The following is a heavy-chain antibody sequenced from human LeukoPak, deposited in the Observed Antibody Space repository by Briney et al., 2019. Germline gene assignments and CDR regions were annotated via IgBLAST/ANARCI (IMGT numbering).Heavy chain of an antibody. V-gene: IGHV3-23*01. CDR3: AKVDSSGGSFYSPSPD. CDR2: IDGGGGNT. Sequence: GGSLRLSCAASGFTFSTYTMAWARQAPGRGLEWVSAIDGGGGNTYYADSVKGRFTISRDNSRNTLSLQMNSLRAEDTAVYYCAKVDSSGGSFYSPSPDWGQGTLVTVSS. CDR1: GFTFSTYT. J-gene: IGHJ4*02. D-gene: IGHD2-15*01.